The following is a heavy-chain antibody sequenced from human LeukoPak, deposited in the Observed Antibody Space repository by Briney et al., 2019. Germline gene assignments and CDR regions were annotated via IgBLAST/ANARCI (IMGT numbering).Heavy chain of an antibody. Sequence: GGSLRLSCAASGFTFSTYAMHWVRQAPGKGLEWVTVVLHDGSNKYYADSVKGRFTISRDNSKNTLYLQMNSLRPEDTAVYYCARDKGPAVAYSSGWYDYWGQGTLVTVSS. CDR3: ARDKGPAVAYSSGWYDY. J-gene: IGHJ4*02. CDR1: GFTFSTYA. CDR2: VLHDGSNK. V-gene: IGHV3-30*03. D-gene: IGHD6-19*01.